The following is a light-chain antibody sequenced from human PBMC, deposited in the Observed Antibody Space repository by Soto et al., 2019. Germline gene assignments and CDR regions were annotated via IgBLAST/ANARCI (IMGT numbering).Light chain of an antibody. CDR1: QSVGTS. J-gene: IGKJ4*01. CDR2: DAS. CDR3: QQCVAWPLLT. V-gene: IGKV3-11*01. Sequence: ETVLTQSPATLSLSPGQRATLSCRASQSVGTSLAWYQQKPGQPPRLLIYDASTRASDIPARFSGSGSGTDFSLTISSLEPADFAVYYCQQCVAWPLLTIGGGTKVEL.